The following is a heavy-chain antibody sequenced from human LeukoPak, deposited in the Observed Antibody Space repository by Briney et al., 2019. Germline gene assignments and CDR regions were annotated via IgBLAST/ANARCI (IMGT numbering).Heavy chain of an antibody. CDR3: ARHGAPGGFGAFDM. CDR1: GGSFSGYY. D-gene: IGHD3-16*01. V-gene: IGHV4-34*01. J-gene: IGHJ3*02. Sequence: SGTLSLTCAVYGGSFSGYYRSWIRQFPGKGLEWIGEINHSGSINYNPSLKSRVTISLDTSKNQFSLKLSSVTAADTAVYFCARHGAPGGFGAFDMWGQGTMVTVSS. CDR2: INHSGSI.